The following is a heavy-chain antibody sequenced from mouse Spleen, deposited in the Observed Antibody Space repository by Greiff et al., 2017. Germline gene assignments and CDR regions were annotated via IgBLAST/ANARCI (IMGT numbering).Heavy chain of an antibody. J-gene: IGHJ4*01. CDR2: ISYSGST. CDR3: ATPYAMDY. Sequence: EVKLVESGPGLVKPSQSLSLTCTVTGYSITSDYAWNWIRQFPGNKLEWMGYISYSGSTSYNPSLKSRISITRDTSKNQFFLQLNSVTTEDTATYYCATPYAMDYWGQGTSVTVSS. V-gene: IGHV3-2*02. CDR1: GYSITSDYA.